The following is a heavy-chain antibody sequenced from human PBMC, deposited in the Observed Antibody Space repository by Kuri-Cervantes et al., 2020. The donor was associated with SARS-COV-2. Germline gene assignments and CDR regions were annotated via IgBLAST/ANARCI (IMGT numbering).Heavy chain of an antibody. CDR2: IYGGGST. J-gene: IGHJ4*02. D-gene: IGHD1-26*01. Sequence: GESLKISCAASGFTVSNNYMTWVRQAPGKGLEWVSIIYGGGSTDYADSVKGRFTISRDNAKNFLYLQMVSLRAEDTGFYYCARDGIVESTSFDYWGQGTRVTGYS. CDR3: ARDGIVESTSFDY. CDR1: GFTVSNNY. V-gene: IGHV3-53*01.